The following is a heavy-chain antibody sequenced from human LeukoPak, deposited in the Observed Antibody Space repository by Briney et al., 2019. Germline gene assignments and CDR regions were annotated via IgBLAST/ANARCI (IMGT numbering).Heavy chain of an antibody. CDR1: GLTFSSSW. CDR3: ARDLAYSRLDY. D-gene: IGHD5-18*01. Sequence: GGSLRLSCAVSGLTFSSSWMDWVRQAPGKGLEWVASINPDGNKKYSADSVKGRFTISRDNAVNSLYLQMNSLRVEDTAFYYCARDLAYSRLDYWGQGMLVTVSS. J-gene: IGHJ4*02. V-gene: IGHV3-7*01. CDR2: INPDGNKK.